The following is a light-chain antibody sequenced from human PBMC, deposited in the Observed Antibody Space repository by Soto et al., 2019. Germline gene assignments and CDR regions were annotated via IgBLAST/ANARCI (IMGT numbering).Light chain of an antibody. V-gene: IGKV3-20*01. Sequence: EIVLTQSPGTLSLSPGERATLACRASQSVSSSYLAWYQQKPGQAPRLLIYGASSRATGIPDRFSGSGSGTDFTLTISRLEPEDFAVYYCQKYGSSPSTFGQGTQLEIK. CDR2: GAS. J-gene: IGKJ2*02. CDR1: QSVSSSY. CDR3: QKYGSSPST.